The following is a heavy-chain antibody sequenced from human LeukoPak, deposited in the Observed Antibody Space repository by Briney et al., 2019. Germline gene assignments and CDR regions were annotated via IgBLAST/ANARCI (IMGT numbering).Heavy chain of an antibody. J-gene: IGHJ4*02. D-gene: IGHD2-15*01. CDR1: LGSISIGAYY. CDR3: ARSTHAVGHIDY. V-gene: IGHV4-31*03. Sequence: PSQTLSLTRTVSLGSISIGAYYWSSSRQHRGKGLELSWYIYYSGSTSYHPSLKSRVIISVATSKTQLSLKLSSVTAADTVVYYCARSTHAVGHIDYWGQGTLVTVSS. CDR2: IYYSGST.